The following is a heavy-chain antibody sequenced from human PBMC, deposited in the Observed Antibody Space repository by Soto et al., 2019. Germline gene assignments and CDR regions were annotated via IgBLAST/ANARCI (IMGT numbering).Heavy chain of an antibody. J-gene: IGHJ6*02. D-gene: IGHD5-18*01. CDR3: ARDPIQLWLYYYYGMDV. CDR2: ISSSSSIL. V-gene: IGHV3-48*02. CDR1: GFTFSSYS. Sequence: PGGSLRLSCAASGFTFSSYSMNSVRQAPGKGLEWVSYISSSSSILYYADSVKGRFSISRDNAKNSLYLQMNSLRDEDTAVYYWARDPIQLWLYYYYGMDVWGQGTKVTVSS.